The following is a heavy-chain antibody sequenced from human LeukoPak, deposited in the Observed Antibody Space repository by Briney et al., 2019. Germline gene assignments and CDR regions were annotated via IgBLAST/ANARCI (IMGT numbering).Heavy chain of an antibody. D-gene: IGHD3-22*01. J-gene: IGHJ4*02. CDR3: AVYYYDSSRVD. Sequence: SETLSLTCTVSGDSISRSSYYWGWIRQPPGKGLEWIGTIYYSGSTYYSPSLKSRVTISVDTSKNQFSLKPSSVTAADTAVYYCAVYYYDSSRVDWGQGTLVTVSS. CDR1: GDSISRSSYY. V-gene: IGHV4-39*01. CDR2: IYYSGST.